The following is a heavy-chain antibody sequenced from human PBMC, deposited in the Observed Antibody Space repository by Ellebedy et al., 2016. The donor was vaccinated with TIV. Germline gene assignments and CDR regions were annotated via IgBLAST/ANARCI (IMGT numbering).Heavy chain of an antibody. CDR2: IRSGSRTL. D-gene: IGHD3-16*02. V-gene: IGHV3-48*02. CDR3: ARDFRFGGVIVPLDY. CDR1: GFTFFSYG. J-gene: IGHJ4*02. Sequence: PGGSLGLSCVGSGFTFFSYGMNWVRQASGKGLEWVSYIRSGSRTLYYADSVKGRFTISRENAKNSLYLQMNSLGDEDTAVYYCARDFRFGGVIVPLDYWGQGTLVTVSS.